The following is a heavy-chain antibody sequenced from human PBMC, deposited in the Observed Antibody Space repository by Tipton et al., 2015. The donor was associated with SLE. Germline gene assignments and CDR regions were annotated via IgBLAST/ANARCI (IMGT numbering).Heavy chain of an antibody. J-gene: IGHJ6*02. Sequence: TLSLTCTVSGGSISSGSYYWSWIRQPAGKGLEWIGYIYTSGSTNYNPSLKSRVTISVDTSKNQFSLQLNSVTPEDTAVYYCARDLEERYYYYGMDVWGQGTTVTVSS. CDR1: GGSISSGSYY. CDR3: ARDLEERYYYYGMDV. CDR2: IYTSGST. D-gene: IGHD1-1*01. V-gene: IGHV4-61*09.